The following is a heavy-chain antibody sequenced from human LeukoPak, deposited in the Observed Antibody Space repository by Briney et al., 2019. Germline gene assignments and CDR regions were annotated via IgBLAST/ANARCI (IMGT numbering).Heavy chain of an antibody. CDR2: ISSSSSYI. J-gene: IGHJ4*02. CDR1: GFTFSSYS. V-gene: IGHV3-21*04. CDR3: AKERCSSTICSDDY. Sequence: GGSLRLSCAASGFTFSSYSMNWVRQAPGKGLEWVSSISSSSSYIYYADSVKGRFTISRDISKNTLYLQMNSLSAADTAVYYCAKERCSSTICSDDYWGQGTLVTVSS. D-gene: IGHD2-2*01.